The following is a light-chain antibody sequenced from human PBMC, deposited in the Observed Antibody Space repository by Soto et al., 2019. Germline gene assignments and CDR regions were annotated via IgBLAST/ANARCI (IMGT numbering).Light chain of an antibody. J-gene: IGKJ4*01. Sequence: DIVMTQSPDSLAVSLGERATMNCKCSRSVLYKSNNKNHLAWYQQKPGQPPQLIIYWASTRESGVPERFSGSGAGKDFTLTISRLEGESVAFYLVPQYFDVPFTFGGGTKVEI. CDR1: RSVLYKSNNKNH. CDR2: WAS. CDR3: PQYFDVPFT. V-gene: IGKV4-1*01.